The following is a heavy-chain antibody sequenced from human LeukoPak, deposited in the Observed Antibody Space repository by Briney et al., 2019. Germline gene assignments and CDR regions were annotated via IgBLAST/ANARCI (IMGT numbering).Heavy chain of an antibody. J-gene: IGHJ4*02. Sequence: SETLSLTCTVSGGSISSYYWSWIRQPPGKGLEWIGYIYYSGSTNYNPSLKSRVTISVDTSKNQFSLKLSSVTAADTAMYYCARRGSSWFGSRIPPDYWGQGTLVTVSS. D-gene: IGHD3-10*01. CDR1: GGSISSYY. CDR2: IYYSGST. V-gene: IGHV4-59*01. CDR3: ARRGSSWFGSRIPPDY.